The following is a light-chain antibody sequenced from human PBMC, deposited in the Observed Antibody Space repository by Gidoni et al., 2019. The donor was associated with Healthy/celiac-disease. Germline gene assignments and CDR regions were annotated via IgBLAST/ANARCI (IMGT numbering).Light chain of an antibody. J-gene: IGKJ4*01. CDR1: QSVSSSY. Sequence: DIVLTQSPATLSLSPGESANLSCRASQSVSSSYLAWYQQKPGQAPRLLIYGASSRATGIPDRFSGSGSVTDFTLTISRLEPEDFAVYYCQQYGSSLLLTFGGGTKVEIK. CDR3: QQYGSSLLLT. CDR2: GAS. V-gene: IGKV3-20*01.